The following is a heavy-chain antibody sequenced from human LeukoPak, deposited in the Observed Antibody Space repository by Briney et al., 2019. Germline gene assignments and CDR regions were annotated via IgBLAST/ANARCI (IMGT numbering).Heavy chain of an antibody. V-gene: IGHV3-43*02. Sequence: GGSLRLSCAASGFTIGPYAMYWVRQGPGRGLEWVSVIKADGSGTFYADSVRGRFTTSRDNSKNSLYLQMNSLTSEDTALYYCATWAFYHNLDVWGQGTTVMVSS. J-gene: IGHJ6*02. CDR1: GFTIGPYA. D-gene: IGHD2/OR15-2a*01. CDR2: IKADGSGT. CDR3: ATWAFYHNLDV.